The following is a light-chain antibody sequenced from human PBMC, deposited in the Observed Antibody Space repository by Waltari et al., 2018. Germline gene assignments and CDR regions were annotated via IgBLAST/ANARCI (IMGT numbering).Light chain of an antibody. Sequence: QLVLTQSPSASASLGASVKLTCTLSSGHSTYTIAWHQQQPEKGPRYLMRVNSDGTHSKGDGIPYRFSGSTAGGGRHLTISSRQSEDEADYYCQTWGTGTVVFGGGTKLTVL. V-gene: IGLV4-69*01. CDR3: QTWGTGTVV. CDR1: SGHSTYT. CDR2: VNSDGTH. J-gene: IGLJ2*01.